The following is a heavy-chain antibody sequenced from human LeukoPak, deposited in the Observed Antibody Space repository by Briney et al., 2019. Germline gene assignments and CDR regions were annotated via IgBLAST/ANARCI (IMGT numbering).Heavy chain of an antibody. J-gene: IGHJ4*02. CDR3: VSGFLQWLY. V-gene: IGHV3-7*01. CDR2: INPDGSNM. CDR1: GFSFSSYW. D-gene: IGHD3-3*01. Sequence: PGGSLRLSCAASGFSFSSYWMSWVRQAPGKGLESVANINPDGSNMLYVDSVKGRFTISRDNAKNSLYLQMNNLRAEDTAVYFCVSGFLQWLYWGQGTLVTVSS.